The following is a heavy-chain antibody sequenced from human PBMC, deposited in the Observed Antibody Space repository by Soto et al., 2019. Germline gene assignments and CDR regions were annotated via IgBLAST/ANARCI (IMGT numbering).Heavy chain of an antibody. Sequence: QVQLVQSGAEVKKPGASVKVSCKASGYTFTSYGISWVRQAPGQGLEWMGWISAYNGNTNYAQKLQGRVTMTTDTSQRTAYMELRSLRSDDTAVYYGARDWGVRGVISRGFDYWGQGTLVTVSS. CDR3: ARDWGVRGVISRGFDY. J-gene: IGHJ4*02. CDR1: GYTFTSYG. V-gene: IGHV1-18*01. CDR2: ISAYNGNT. D-gene: IGHD3-10*01.